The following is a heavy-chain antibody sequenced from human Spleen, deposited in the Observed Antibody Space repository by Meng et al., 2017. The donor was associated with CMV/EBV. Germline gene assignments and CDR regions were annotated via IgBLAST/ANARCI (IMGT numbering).Heavy chain of an antibody. D-gene: IGHD7-27*01. CDR3: ARDNNWGPDY. V-gene: IGHV1-2*02. Sequence: ASVKVSCKASGYTLSNYYTHWVRQAPGQGLEWMGWIHPHRGDTNYAQQFQGRVTLTRDTSINTGYMELTRLTSDDTAVYYCARDNNWGPDYWGQGTLVTVSS. J-gene: IGHJ4*02. CDR2: IHPHRGDT. CDR1: GYTLSNYY.